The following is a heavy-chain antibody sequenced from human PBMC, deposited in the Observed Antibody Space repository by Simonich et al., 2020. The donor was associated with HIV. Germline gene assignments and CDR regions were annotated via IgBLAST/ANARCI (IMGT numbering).Heavy chain of an antibody. Sequence: EVQLVESGGGLVQPGRSLRLSCAASGFTFDDYAMHWVRQAPGKGVDWVSGISWNSGSIGYADLVKGRFTISKDNAKNSLYLQMNSLRAEDTALYYCAKDKGAYYGSGSPVYWGQGTLVTVSS. J-gene: IGHJ4*02. D-gene: IGHD3-10*01. CDR2: ISWNSGSI. V-gene: IGHV3-9*01. CDR1: GFTFDDYA. CDR3: AKDKGAYYGSGSPVY.